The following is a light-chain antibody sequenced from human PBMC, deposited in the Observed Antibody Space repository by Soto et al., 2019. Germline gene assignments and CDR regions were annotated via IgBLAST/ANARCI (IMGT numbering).Light chain of an antibody. CDR2: GAS. CDR1: QSVGTR. CDR3: QHYQSGHPIA. V-gene: IGKV3-20*01. J-gene: IGKJ5*01. Sequence: EILLTQSPDTLSWSAGERATLSCRAAQSVGTRLAWYQHKTGQAPRLPISGASSRATGIPDRFTGSGSETSFTLTISRLEPEDFALYYCQHYQSGHPIAFGQGTRLEIK.